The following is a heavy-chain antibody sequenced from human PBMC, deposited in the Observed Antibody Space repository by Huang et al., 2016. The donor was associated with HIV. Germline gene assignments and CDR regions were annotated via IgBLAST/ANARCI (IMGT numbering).Heavy chain of an antibody. CDR3: ARGRYGTPNA. Sequence: EVPLVESGGGLVQPGGSLRRSCAAFGFNVNSNYVTWFRQVRGKGVEWVSHLCHGGKAHYAESVKGRFTISGDISQNTVFLQMSSLRVEDTAVYYCARGRYGTPNAWGQGTLVTVSS. V-gene: IGHV3-53*01. D-gene: IGHD5-18*01. J-gene: IGHJ5*02. CDR1: GFNVNSNY. CDR2: LCHGGKA.